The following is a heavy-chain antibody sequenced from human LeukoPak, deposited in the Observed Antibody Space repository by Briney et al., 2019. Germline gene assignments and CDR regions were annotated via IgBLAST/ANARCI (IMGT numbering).Heavy chain of an antibody. D-gene: IGHD6-19*01. V-gene: IGHV4-61*02. CDR2: IYTSGST. CDR1: GVSISSGSYY. CDR3: XRDPGSGWYGVDY. J-gene: IGHJ4*02. Sequence: PSQTLSLTCTVSGVSISSGSYYWSWIRQPAGKGLEWIGRIYTSGSTNYNPSLKSRVTISVDTSKNQFSLNLSSVTAADTALYYCXRDPGSGWYGVDYWGQGTLVTVSS.